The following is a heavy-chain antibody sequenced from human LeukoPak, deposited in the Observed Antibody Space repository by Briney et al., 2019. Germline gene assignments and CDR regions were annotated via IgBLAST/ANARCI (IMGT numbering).Heavy chain of an antibody. V-gene: IGHV4-31*03. D-gene: IGHD4-17*01. CDR2: IYYSGST. J-gene: IGHJ3*02. CDR3: ARDQVPPDYGVGGRAFDI. CDR1: GGSISSGGYY. Sequence: SETLSLTCTVSGGSISSGGYYWGWIRQHPGKGLEWIGYIYYSGSTYYNPSLKSRVTISVDTSKNQFSLKLSSVTAADTAVYYCARDQVPPDYGVGGRAFDIWGQGTMVTVSS.